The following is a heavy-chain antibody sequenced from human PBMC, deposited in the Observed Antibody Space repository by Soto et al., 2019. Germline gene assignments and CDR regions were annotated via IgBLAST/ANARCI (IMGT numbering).Heavy chain of an antibody. CDR2: ISYDGSNK. V-gene: IGHV3-30*18. D-gene: IGHD2-2*01. CDR3: AKLFWDIVVVPAAGVFDY. CDR1: GFTFSSYG. J-gene: IGHJ4*02. Sequence: QPGGSLRLSCAASGFTFSSYGMHWVRQAPGKGLEWVAVISYDGSNKYYADSVKGRFTISRDNSKNTLYLQMNSLRAEDTAVYYCAKLFWDIVVVPAAGVFDYWGQGTLVTVSS.